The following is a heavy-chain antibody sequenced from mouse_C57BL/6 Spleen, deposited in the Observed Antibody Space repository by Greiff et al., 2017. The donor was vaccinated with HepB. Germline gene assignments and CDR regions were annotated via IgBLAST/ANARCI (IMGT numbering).Heavy chain of an antibody. Sequence: EVQLQQSGPELVKPGASVKISCKASGYTFTDYYMNWVKQSHGKSLEWIGDINPNNGGTSYNQKFKGKATLTVDKSSSTAYMELRSLTSEDSAVYYCATPGDSWGWFAYWGQGTLVTVSA. CDR1: GYTFTDYY. V-gene: IGHV1-26*01. CDR3: ATPGDSWGWFAY. CDR2: INPNNGGT. J-gene: IGHJ3*01. D-gene: IGHD3-3*01.